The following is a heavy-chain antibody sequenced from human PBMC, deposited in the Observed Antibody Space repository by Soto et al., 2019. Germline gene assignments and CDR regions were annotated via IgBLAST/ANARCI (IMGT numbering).Heavy chain of an antibody. CDR1: GYTFTIYD. Sequence: ASVKVSCTASGYTFTIYDINWVRQATGQGLEWMGWMNPNSGNTGYAQKFQGRVTMTRNTSISTAYMELSSLRSEDTAVYYCARGSAPPYYYYYMDVWGKGTTVTVSS. CDR3: ARGSAPPYYYYYMDV. V-gene: IGHV1-8*01. J-gene: IGHJ6*03. CDR2: MNPNSGNT.